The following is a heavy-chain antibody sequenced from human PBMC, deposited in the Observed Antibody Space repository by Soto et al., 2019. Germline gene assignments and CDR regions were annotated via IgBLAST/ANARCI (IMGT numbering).Heavy chain of an antibody. CDR1: GGTFSRYA. J-gene: IGHJ4*02. D-gene: IGHD6-19*01. V-gene: IGHV1-69*13. Sequence: ASVKVSCKASGGTFSRYAISWVRQAPGQGLEWMGGIIPIFGTANYAQKFQGRVTITADESTSTAYMELSSLRSEDTAVYYCATRLDGYSSARFDYWGQGTLVTVSS. CDR2: IIPIFGTA. CDR3: ATRLDGYSSARFDY.